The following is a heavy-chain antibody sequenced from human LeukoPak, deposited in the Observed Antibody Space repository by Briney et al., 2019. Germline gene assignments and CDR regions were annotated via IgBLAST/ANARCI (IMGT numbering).Heavy chain of an antibody. CDR1: GGSISSSSYY. CDR3: ARATVTTWDFDY. CDR2: IYYSGST. J-gene: IGHJ4*02. Sequence: PSETLSLTCTVSGGSISSSSYYWGWIRQHPGKGLEWIGYIYYSGSTYYNPSLKSRVTISVDTSKNQFSLKLSSVTAADTAVYYCARATVTTWDFDYWGQGTLVTVSS. D-gene: IGHD4-17*01. V-gene: IGHV4-31*03.